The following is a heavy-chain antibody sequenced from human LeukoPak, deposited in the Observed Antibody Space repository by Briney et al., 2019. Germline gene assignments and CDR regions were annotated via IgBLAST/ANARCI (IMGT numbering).Heavy chain of an antibody. Sequence: GGSLRLSCAASGFNVSSNYMSWVRQAPGKGLEWVSVIYSGGSTYYADPVKGRFTVSRDNSKNTLCLQMNSLRVEDTAVYYCAKGGAAAAKVFDYWGQGTLVTVSS. CDR2: IYSGGST. CDR3: AKGGAAAAKVFDY. CDR1: GFNVSSNY. V-gene: IGHV3-53*01. J-gene: IGHJ4*02. D-gene: IGHD6-13*01.